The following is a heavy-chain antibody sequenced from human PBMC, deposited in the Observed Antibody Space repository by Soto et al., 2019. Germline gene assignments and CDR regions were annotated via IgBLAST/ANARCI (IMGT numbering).Heavy chain of an antibody. CDR3: AKGFSSGWYVDS. CDR1: GGSVSSDAYY. D-gene: IGHD6-19*01. Sequence: PSETLSLTCSVSGGSVSSDAYYWSWIRQTPGKTLEWIGFILSGGGTSTNPSLRGRLSISVDTSRNQFSLRLTSVTASDTGVYFCAKGFSSGWYVDSWGRGTLVTVSS. J-gene: IGHJ4*02. CDR2: ILSGGGT. V-gene: IGHV4-61*08.